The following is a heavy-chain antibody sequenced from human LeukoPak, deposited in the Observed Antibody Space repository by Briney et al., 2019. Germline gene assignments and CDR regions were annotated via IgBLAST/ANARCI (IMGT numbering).Heavy chain of an antibody. Sequence: SETLSLTCTVSGGSISSSSYYWGWIRQPPGKGLEWIGIIYYSGGTYYNPSLKSRVTISIDTSKNQFSLKLTSVTAADTAVYHCARLTYSERSFDYWGQGTLVTVSS. CDR3: ARLTYSERSFDY. CDR2: IYYSGGT. J-gene: IGHJ4*02. CDR1: GGSISSSSYY. V-gene: IGHV4-39*01. D-gene: IGHD6-13*01.